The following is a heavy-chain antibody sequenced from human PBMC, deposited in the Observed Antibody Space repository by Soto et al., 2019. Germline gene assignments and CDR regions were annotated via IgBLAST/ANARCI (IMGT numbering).Heavy chain of an antibody. CDR1: DGSVSSGNYY. J-gene: IGHJ4*02. D-gene: IGHD5-12*01. CDR2: ISSSGST. Sequence: PSETLSLTCTVSDGSVSSGNYYWTWIRQPPGKGLEWIGYISSSGSTLYNPSLKSRVIISVDTSINQFSLKLSSVTAADTAVYYCARDSLALFDSWGQGTLVTVSS. CDR3: ARDSLALFDS. V-gene: IGHV4-61*01.